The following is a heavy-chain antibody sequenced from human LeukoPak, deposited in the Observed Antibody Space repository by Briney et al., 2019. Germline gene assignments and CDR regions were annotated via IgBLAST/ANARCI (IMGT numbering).Heavy chain of an antibody. D-gene: IGHD2-2*01. J-gene: IGHJ6*02. Sequence: GGSLRLSCAASGFTFSSYWMHWVRQAPGKGLVWVSRINSDGSSTNYADSVKGRFTISRDNSKNTLYLQMNSLRAEDTAVYSCALCRLPFYGMDVWGQGTTVTVSS. CDR2: INSDGSST. V-gene: IGHV3-74*01. CDR3: ALCRLPFYGMDV. CDR1: GFTFSSYW.